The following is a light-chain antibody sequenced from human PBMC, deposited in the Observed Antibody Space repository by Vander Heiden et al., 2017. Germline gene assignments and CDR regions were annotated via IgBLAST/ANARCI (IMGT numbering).Light chain of an antibody. CDR1: QSSSSW. CDR2: KAS. CDR3: HQYNSYSPS. V-gene: IGKV1-5*03. Sequence: DIQLTHSPPTLSPAAADRVTTPGLASQSSSSWLAWYQQKPGKVTKLLIYKASSLESGAPSRFSSSGSGTEVTLIISSLQPDDFATYDCHQYNSYSPSFGQGTKVEIK. J-gene: IGKJ1*01.